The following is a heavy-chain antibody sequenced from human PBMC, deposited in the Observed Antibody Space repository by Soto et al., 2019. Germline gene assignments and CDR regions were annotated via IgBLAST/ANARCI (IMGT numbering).Heavy chain of an antibody. D-gene: IGHD3-16*02. Sequence: QITLKESGPTLMKPTQTLTLTCTFSGFSLRTSGVGVGWIRQPPGKALEWLALIYWDDDKRYSPSLKSRLTITKDTSKNQVVLTMTYMDPVDTATYYCAHRRFTFGGDIAADYWGQGTLVTVSS. CDR2: IYWDDDK. V-gene: IGHV2-5*02. CDR1: GFSLRTSGVG. J-gene: IGHJ4*02. CDR3: AHRRFTFGGDIAADY.